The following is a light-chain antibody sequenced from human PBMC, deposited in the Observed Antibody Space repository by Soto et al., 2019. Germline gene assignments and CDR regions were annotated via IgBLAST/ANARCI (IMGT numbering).Light chain of an antibody. CDR2: GAS. J-gene: IGKJ3*01. V-gene: IGKV1-9*01. CDR3: QHLNGYPLFT. Sequence: DIQLTQSPSFLSASVGDRVTITCRASQGIGSSLAWYQQKPGKAPRLLIYGASTLQSGVPSRFSGSGSGTEFTLTFSSLQPEDFATYYCQHLNGYPLFTFGPGTKVDIK. CDR1: QGIGSS.